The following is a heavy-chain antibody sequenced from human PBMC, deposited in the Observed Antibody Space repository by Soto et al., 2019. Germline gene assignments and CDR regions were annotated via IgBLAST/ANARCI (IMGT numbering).Heavy chain of an antibody. D-gene: IGHD2-8*01. J-gene: IGHJ5*02. CDR2: ITGGRGNT. V-gene: IGHV1-3*01. CDR1: GYSFSDYA. CDR3: ASERPLYP. Sequence: QVQLVQSGAEVKKPGASVKVSCKTSGYSFSDYAMHWLRQAPGQRPEWMGWITGGRGNTKYSQEFQGLVTITRDTSASTAYMELTGLTSADTAFYFCASERPLYPWGQGTLVTVSS.